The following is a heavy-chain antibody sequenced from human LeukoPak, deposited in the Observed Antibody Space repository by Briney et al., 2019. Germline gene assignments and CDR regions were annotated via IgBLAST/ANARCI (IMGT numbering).Heavy chain of an antibody. J-gene: IGHJ5*02. CDR3: ARAYSSSWYFNWFDP. D-gene: IGHD6-13*01. Sequence: SETLSLTCTVSGGSISSSSYYWGWIRQPPGKGLEWIGTIYHSGSTYYNASLESRVTISVDTSKNQFSLKLSSVTAADTAVYYCARAYSSSWYFNWFDPWGQGTLVTVSS. V-gene: IGHV4-39*07. CDR2: IYHSGST. CDR1: GGSISSSSYY.